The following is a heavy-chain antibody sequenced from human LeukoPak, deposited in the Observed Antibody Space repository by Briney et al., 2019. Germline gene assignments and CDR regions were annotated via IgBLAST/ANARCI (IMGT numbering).Heavy chain of an antibody. CDR2: IKQDGSEK. CDR3: ARDLSGVAGYTYGRGIDY. CDR1: GFTFTTYW. J-gene: IGHJ4*02. Sequence: GGSLRLSCAASGFTFTTYWMSWVRQAPGKGLEWVANIKQDGSEKYYVDSVKGRFTISRDNAKTSLYLQMNSLRAEDTAVYYCARDLSGVAGYTYGRGIDYWGQGTLVTVSS. V-gene: IGHV3-7*01. D-gene: IGHD5-18*01.